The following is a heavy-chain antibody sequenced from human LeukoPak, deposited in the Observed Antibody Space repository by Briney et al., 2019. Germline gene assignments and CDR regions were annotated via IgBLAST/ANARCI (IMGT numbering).Heavy chain of an antibody. D-gene: IGHD6-19*01. Sequence: GGSLRLSCATSGFTFSAYAMTWVRQTPEKGLEWVSTISGSGDDTDYADSVKGRFTVSRDNSKSTLLLQMSSLRAEDTAIYYCAKDPGSSTGWYPQHWGQGTLVTVSS. CDR2: ISGSGDDT. CDR1: GFTFSAYA. J-gene: IGHJ1*01. CDR3: AKDPGSSTGWYPQH. V-gene: IGHV3-23*01.